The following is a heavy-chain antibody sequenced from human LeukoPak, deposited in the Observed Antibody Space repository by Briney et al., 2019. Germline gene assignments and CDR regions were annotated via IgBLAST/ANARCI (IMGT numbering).Heavy chain of an antibody. V-gene: IGHV3-74*01. CDR2: INSYGSST. CDR1: GFSFSSNW. D-gene: IGHD1-26*01. CDR3: ARDQIMGATGFGY. J-gene: IGHJ4*02. Sequence: PGGSLRLSCAASGFSFSSNWMHWVRQAPRTGLGWVSLINSYGSSTYYADSVKGRFTISSDNAYNTLYLQMNSLIAEDTAVYYCARDQIMGATGFGYWGQGTVVIVSS.